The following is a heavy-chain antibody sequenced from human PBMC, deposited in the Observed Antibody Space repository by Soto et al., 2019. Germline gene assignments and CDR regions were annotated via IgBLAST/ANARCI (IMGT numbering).Heavy chain of an antibody. CDR2: ISSSSSYT. CDR1: GFTFSDYY. CDR3: ARVGGSVIAAAGARGDYFDY. D-gene: IGHD6-13*01. Sequence: QVQLVESGGGLVKPGGSLRLSCAASGFTFSDYYMSWIRQAPGKGLEWVSYISSSSSYTNYADSVKGRFTISRDNAKNSLYLQMNSLRAEDTAVYYCARVGGSVIAAAGARGDYFDYWGQGTLVTVSS. J-gene: IGHJ4*02. V-gene: IGHV3-11*05.